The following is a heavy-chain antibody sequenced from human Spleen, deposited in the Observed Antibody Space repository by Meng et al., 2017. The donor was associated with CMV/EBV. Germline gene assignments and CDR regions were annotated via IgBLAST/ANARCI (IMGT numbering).Heavy chain of an antibody. D-gene: IGHD2-2*02. CDR3: ATYSRAPAALLAYFNY. V-gene: IGHV3-23*01. CDR2: LTGPGTST. CDR1: EFTFSSYA. Sequence: GESLKISCAASEFTFSSYAMSWVRQAPGKGLEWVSALTGPGTSTYYADSVRGRFTISRDNSKNTLYLQMNSLRPEDTAVYYCATYSRAPAALLAYFNYWGLGTLVTVSS. J-gene: IGHJ4*02.